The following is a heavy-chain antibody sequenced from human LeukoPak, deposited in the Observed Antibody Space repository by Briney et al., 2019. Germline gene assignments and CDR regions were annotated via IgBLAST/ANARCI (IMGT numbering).Heavy chain of an antibody. CDR3: ARSDCSSTSCYNWNWYFDL. D-gene: IGHD2-2*01. J-gene: IGHJ2*01. CDR2: IYYSGST. Sequence: SETLSLTCTVSGGSISSGGYYWSWIRQHPGKGLEWIGYIYYSGSTYYNPSLKSRVTISVDRSKNQFSLKLSSVTAADTAVYYCARSDCSSTSCYNWNWYFDLWGRGTLVIVSS. CDR1: GGSISSGGYY. V-gene: IGHV4-31*03.